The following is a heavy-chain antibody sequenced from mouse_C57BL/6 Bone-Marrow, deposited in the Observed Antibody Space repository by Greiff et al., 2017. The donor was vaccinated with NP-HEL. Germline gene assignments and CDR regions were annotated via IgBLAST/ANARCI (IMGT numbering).Heavy chain of an antibody. D-gene: IGHD2-2*01. CDR3: ARSPLWLRRNYYAMDY. V-gene: IGHV3-8*01. CDR1: GYSITSDY. Sequence: EVQLQQSGPGLAKPSQTLSLTCSVTGYSITSDYWNWIRKFPGNKLEYMGYISYSGSTYYNPSLKSRISITRVSSKKQYYLQMNSVTTEDTATYYCARSPLWLRRNYYAMDYWGQGTSVTVSS. J-gene: IGHJ4*01. CDR2: ISYSGST.